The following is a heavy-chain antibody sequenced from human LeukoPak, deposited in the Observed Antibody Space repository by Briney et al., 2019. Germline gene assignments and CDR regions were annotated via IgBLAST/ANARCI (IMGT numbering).Heavy chain of an antibody. V-gene: IGHV3-23*01. J-gene: IGHJ4*02. CDR1: GFTFSSYA. CDR3: AKKPSGGGYGDY. CDR2: ISSSGAYA. D-gene: IGHD5-12*01. Sequence: PGGSLRLSCATSGFTFSSYAMSWVRQAPGKGLEWVSAISSSGAYAYYADSVKGRFTISRDNSKSTLYLQMNSLRAEDTAVYYCAKKPSGGGYGDYWGQGTLVTVSS.